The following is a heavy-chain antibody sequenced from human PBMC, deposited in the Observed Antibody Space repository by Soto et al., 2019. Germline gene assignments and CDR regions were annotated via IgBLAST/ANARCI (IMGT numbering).Heavy chain of an antibody. Sequence: EVQLAESGGGLVQPGGSLRLSCAASGFQFSSYEMNWVRQAPGKGLEWVAHISHSVATIFYTDSVKGRFTISRDNTNNTLSLQMNSLRADDTAIYYCARGAFWYTTSTTDDAFDVWGQGTVVTVSS. CDR3: ARGAFWYTTSTTDDAFDV. J-gene: IGHJ3*01. V-gene: IGHV3-48*03. D-gene: IGHD6-6*01. CDR2: ISHSVATI. CDR1: GFQFSSYE.